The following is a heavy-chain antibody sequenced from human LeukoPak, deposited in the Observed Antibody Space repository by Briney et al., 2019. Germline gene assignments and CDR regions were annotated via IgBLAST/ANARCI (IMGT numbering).Heavy chain of an antibody. CDR1: GFTFTRSA. V-gene: IGHV1-58*01. Sequence: SVKVSCKASGFTFTRSAVQWVRQARGQRLEWIGWIVVGRGNTKYAQKFQERVTITRDMSTSTAYMELSSLRSEDTAVYYCAAEDSLTTVPYGDWGQGTQVTVSS. CDR3: AAEDSLTTVPYGD. D-gene: IGHD4-17*01. CDR2: IVVGRGNT. J-gene: IGHJ4*02.